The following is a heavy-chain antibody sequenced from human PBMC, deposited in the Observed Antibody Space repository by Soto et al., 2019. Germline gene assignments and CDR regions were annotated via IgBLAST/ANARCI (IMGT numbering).Heavy chain of an antibody. D-gene: IGHD3-3*02. J-gene: IGHJ4*02. Sequence: GGSLRLSCTVSAFSFSTYGMHWFRQAPGKGLEWVAIVWADGATKYYADSVRGRFTISRDNSENTLYLQMNSLRAEDTAVYYCATGRPGPVSTFPLFEYWGQGTLVTVSS. CDR1: AFSFSTYG. CDR3: ATGRPGPVSTFPLFEY. V-gene: IGHV3-33*01. CDR2: VWADGATK.